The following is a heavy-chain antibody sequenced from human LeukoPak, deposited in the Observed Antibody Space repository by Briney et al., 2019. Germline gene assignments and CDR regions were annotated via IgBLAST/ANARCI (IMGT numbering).Heavy chain of an antibody. Sequence: PGGSLRLSCAPSGYTFRSYSMNCVRQAPGKGLEWVSSISSSSSYIYYAHTVKGRFTISRDNAKNSLYLHMNSLRDEDTAVYYCAKQHLAYYFDYWGQGTLVTVSS. V-gene: IGHV3-21*01. CDR2: ISSSSSYI. CDR1: GYTFRSYS. D-gene: IGHD6-13*01. J-gene: IGHJ4*02. CDR3: AKQHLAYYFDY.